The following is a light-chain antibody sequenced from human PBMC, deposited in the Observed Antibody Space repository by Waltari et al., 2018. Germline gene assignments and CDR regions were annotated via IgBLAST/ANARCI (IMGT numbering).Light chain of an antibody. V-gene: IGKV3D-11*01. Sequence: VVLTQSPATLSLSPGERATLSCRASQGVSKFFAWFQQKPAQSPRPLFYYVSTRATGIPSRFSGSGPGPEFILTINSLEPEDFAVSYCQQYDRWPLTFGGGTKLEIK. J-gene: IGKJ4*01. CDR3: QQYDRWPLT. CDR1: QGVSKF. CDR2: YVS.